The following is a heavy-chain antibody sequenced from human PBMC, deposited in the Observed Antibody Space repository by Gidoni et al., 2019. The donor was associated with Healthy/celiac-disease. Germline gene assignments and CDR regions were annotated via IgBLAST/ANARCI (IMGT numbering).Heavy chain of an antibody. V-gene: IGHV3-30*18. J-gene: IGHJ4*02. CDR2: ISYDGSNK. D-gene: IGHD6-6*01. Sequence: QVQLVESGGGVVQPGRSLRLSCAASGFTFSTYAMHWVRQAPGKGLEWVAFISYDGSNKYYADSVKGRFTISRDSSKNTLYLQMNSLRAEDTAVYYCAKDEQQLVGRGQIDYWGQGTLVTVSS. CDR3: AKDEQQLVGRGQIDY. CDR1: GFTFSTYA.